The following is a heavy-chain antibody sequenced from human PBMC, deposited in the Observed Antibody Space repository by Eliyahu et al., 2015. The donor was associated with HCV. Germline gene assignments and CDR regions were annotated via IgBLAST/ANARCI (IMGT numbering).Heavy chain of an antibody. J-gene: IGHJ6*02. CDR3: ARAYFGTASTSMDV. D-gene: IGHD2-2*01. CDR2: FDPSGSIT. V-gene: IGHV1-46*04. CDR1: GYSFTFYY. Sequence: SGYSFTFYYMNWVRQAPGQGLEWMGIFDPSGSITSYAQKLQGRVMLTSDTPTGTVYMELSSLRSEDTAVYYCARAYFGTASTSMDVWGQGTTVTVSS.